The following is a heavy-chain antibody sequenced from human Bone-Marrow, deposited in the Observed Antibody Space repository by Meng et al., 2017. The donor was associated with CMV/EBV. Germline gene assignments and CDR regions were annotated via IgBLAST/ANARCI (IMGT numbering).Heavy chain of an antibody. V-gene: IGHV3-21*06. D-gene: IGHD2-2*01. CDR3: TRVDCSGPSCHLRPFDI. CDR1: GFTFSSYS. Sequence: GESLKISGAASGFTFSSYSLNWVRQSPGKGLEWVSSISGSNRYINYAESVRGRFTVSRDNAKNSLSLQMNSLRGDDTAVYYCTRVDCSGPSCHLRPFDIWGQGTMVTVSS. CDR2: ISGSNRYI. J-gene: IGHJ3*02.